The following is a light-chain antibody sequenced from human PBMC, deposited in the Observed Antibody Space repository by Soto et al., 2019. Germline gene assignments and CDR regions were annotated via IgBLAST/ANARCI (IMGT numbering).Light chain of an antibody. CDR1: SSNIGGKS. CDR3: GSWDSSLSAYV. CDR2: DDN. Sequence: QSLFTQPPSLSAAPGQKVTICCSGSSSNIGGKSVSGYQQLPVTAHSLLIYDDNKRPSGIPDRFSGSKSGTSATLGITGFQTGDEADYYCGSWDSSLSAYVFGTWTKVTVL. J-gene: IGLJ1*01. V-gene: IGLV1-51*01.